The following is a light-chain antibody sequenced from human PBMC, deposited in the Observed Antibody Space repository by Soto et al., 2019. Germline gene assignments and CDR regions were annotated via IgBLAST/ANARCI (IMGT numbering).Light chain of an antibody. J-gene: IGKJ5*01. CDR1: QGVTTN. V-gene: IGKV3-15*01. Sequence: EIVMTQSPDTLSVSPGERATLTCRAGQGVTTNFAWYQQKSGQSPRLLIYDVSIRATGVPARFSATGSETDFTLTISGLQSGDSAVYFSQQYNNWPFSFGQGTRLEIK. CDR3: QQYNNWPFS. CDR2: DVS.